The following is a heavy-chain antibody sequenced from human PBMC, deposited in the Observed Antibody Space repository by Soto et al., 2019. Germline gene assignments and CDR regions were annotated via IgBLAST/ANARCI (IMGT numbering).Heavy chain of an antibody. CDR2: ISRSSDHM. J-gene: IGHJ4*02. CDR1: GFIFSTYS. CDR3: ARVLPGYSDFEDYFDY. Sequence: GGSLRLSCAASGFIFSTYSMNWVRQTPGKGLEWVSSISRSSDHMYYADSVRGRFTISRDNAKNSLHLQMNSLRAGDTAVYYCARVLPGYSDFEDYFDYWGQGALVTVSS. D-gene: IGHD5-12*01. V-gene: IGHV3-21*01.